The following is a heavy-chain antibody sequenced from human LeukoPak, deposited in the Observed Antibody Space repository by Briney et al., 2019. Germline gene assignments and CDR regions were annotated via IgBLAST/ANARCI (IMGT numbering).Heavy chain of an antibody. J-gene: IGHJ4*02. CDR3: AMISMGYCSSTSCSQGDY. Sequence: ASVKVSCKASGYTFTSYYMHWVRQAPGQGLEWMGIINPSGGSTSYAQKFQGRVTMTGDTSTSTVYMELSSLRSEDTAVYYCAMISMGYCSSTSCSQGDYWGQGTLVTVSS. CDR1: GYTFTSYY. D-gene: IGHD2-2*01. V-gene: IGHV1-46*01. CDR2: INPSGGST.